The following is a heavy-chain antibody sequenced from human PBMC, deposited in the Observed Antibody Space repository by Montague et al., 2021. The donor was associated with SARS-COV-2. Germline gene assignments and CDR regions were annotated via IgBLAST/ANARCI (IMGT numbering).Heavy chain of an antibody. V-gene: IGHV2-70*11. CDR1: GFSLSTSGMC. Sequence: PALVKPTQTLTLTCTFSGFSLSTSGMCMTWIRQPPGKALEWLARIDWDGDKYYNTSLKSRLTISKDTSKNLVVLTMTNMDPVDTATYYCARGPSDTYYYNGMDVWGRGTMVIVSS. J-gene: IGHJ6*02. CDR3: ARGPSDTYYYNGMDV. CDR2: IDWDGDK.